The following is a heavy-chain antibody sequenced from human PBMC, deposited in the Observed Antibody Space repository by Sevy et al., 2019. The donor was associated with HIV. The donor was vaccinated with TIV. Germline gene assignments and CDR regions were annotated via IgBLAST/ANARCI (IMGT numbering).Heavy chain of an antibody. Sequence: GGSLRLSCAASGFXFSTYWMTWVRQAPGKGLEWVATMNQDGTERDYVDSVKGRFTISRDNTKTSLFLQMNSLSAEDTGVYYCVREGLGGFSYSLDCWGQGTLVTVSS. CDR3: VREGLGGFSYSLDC. CDR2: MNQDGTER. V-gene: IGHV3-7*01. CDR1: GFXFSTYW. J-gene: IGHJ4*02. D-gene: IGHD3-16*01.